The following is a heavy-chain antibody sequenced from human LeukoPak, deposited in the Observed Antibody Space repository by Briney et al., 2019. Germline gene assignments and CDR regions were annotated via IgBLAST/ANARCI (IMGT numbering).Heavy chain of an antibody. J-gene: IGHJ4*02. D-gene: IGHD3-10*01. CDR1: GYTFTDYY. Sequence: ASVKVSCKASGYTFTDYYMHWVRLAPGKGLEWMGGFDPEDGETIYAQKFQGRVTMTEDTSTDTAYMELSSLRSEDTAVYYCATDTFGIFDYWGQGTLVTVSS. CDR2: FDPEDGET. CDR3: ATDTFGIFDY. V-gene: IGHV1-24*01.